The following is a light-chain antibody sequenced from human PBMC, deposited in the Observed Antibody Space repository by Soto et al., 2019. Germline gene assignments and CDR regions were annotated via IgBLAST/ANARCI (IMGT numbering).Light chain of an antibody. CDR1: QSVSSF. Sequence: EIVLTQSPATLSLSPGERATLSCRASQSVSSFLAWYQHKPGQAPRLLIYDTSNRATGIPARFIGSGSGTDFTLTISSLEPEDFAVYYCQQRSNWRLISFGGGTKVEVK. V-gene: IGKV3-11*01. J-gene: IGKJ4*01. CDR2: DTS. CDR3: QQRSNWRLIS.